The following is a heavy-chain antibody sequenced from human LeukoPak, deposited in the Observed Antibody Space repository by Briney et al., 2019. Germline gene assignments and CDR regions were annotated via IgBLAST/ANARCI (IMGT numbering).Heavy chain of an antibody. D-gene: IGHD4-4*01. J-gene: IGHJ3*02. V-gene: IGHV4-34*01. Sequence: SETLSLTCAVYGGSFSGYYWSWIRQPPGKGLVWIGQINHSGSTNYNPSLKSRVTISVDTSKNQFSLKLSSVTAADTAVYYCARRRQSTVTTSFDIWGQGTMVTVSS. CDR2: INHSGST. CDR3: ARRRQSTVTTSFDI. CDR1: GGSFSGYY.